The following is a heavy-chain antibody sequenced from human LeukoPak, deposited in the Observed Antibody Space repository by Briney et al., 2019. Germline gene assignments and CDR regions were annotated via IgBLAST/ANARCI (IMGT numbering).Heavy chain of an antibody. CDR2: IHDSGST. D-gene: IGHD3-3*01. CDR1: GGSFSGYY. V-gene: IGHV4-59*08. CDR3: ARWYYGGWAFDY. Sequence: SGTLSLTCAVYGGSFSGYYWNWIRQPPGKGLEWIVYIHDSGSTKYNPFLKSRVTISVDTSKNQSPLKLSSVTAAATAVYYCARWYYGGWAFDYWGQGPLVTVSS. J-gene: IGHJ4*02.